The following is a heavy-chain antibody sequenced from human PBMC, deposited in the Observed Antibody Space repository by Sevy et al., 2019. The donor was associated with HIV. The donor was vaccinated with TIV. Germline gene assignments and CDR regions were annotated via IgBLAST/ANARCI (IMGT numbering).Heavy chain of an antibody. D-gene: IGHD4-17*01. Sequence: GGSLRLSCAASGFTFSDYYMSWIRQAPGKGLEWISYISGSDSTIYYADSVKGRFTISRDNAKNSLYLQMNSLRAEDTAVYYCARDHVKDGDLGDYYYYAMDVWGQWTTVTVSS. V-gene: IGHV3-11*01. J-gene: IGHJ6*02. CDR1: GFTFSDYY. CDR3: ARDHVKDGDLGDYYYYAMDV. CDR2: ISGSDSTI.